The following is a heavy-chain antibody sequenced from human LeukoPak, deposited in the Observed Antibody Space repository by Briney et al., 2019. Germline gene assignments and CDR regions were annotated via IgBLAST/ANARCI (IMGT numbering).Heavy chain of an antibody. D-gene: IGHD3-10*01. Sequence: GGSLRLSCAASGYTFSIYAMSWVRQAPGKGLEWVSAISGSGGSTYYADSVKGRVTISRDNSKNTLYLQMNSLRAEDTAVYYCAKNNFYYYGSGTRQNGMDVWGQGNTVTVSS. CDR1: GYTFSIYA. V-gene: IGHV3-23*01. CDR3: AKNNFYYYGSGTRQNGMDV. CDR2: ISGSGGST. J-gene: IGHJ6*02.